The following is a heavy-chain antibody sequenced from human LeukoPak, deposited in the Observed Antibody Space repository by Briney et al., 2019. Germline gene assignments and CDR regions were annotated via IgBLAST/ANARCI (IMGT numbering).Heavy chain of an antibody. CDR3: ARDSRGAFDI. Sequence: GGSLRLSCAASGFTFSDYYLSWIRQAPGKGLEWLSYISTSGTTIYYAASVKGRFAISRDNAKNSLYLQMNSLRAEDTAVYYCARDSRGAFDIWGQGTMVTVSS. V-gene: IGHV3-11*01. D-gene: IGHD3-10*01. CDR2: ISTSGTTI. J-gene: IGHJ3*02. CDR1: GFTFSDYY.